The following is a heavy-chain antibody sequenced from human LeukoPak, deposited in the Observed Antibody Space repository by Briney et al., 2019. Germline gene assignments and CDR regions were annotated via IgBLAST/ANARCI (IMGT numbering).Heavy chain of an antibody. D-gene: IGHD2-21*02. V-gene: IGHV4-59*01. Sequence: SETLSLTCTVSGDSISTYFWSWIRQPPGKGLQWIGYIYYSGSTNYNPSLKSRVTISVDPSKNQFSLKLSSVTAADTAVYYCAREAYCGGDCYSGFDYWGQGALVTVSS. CDR1: GDSISTYF. CDR2: IYYSGST. CDR3: AREAYCGGDCYSGFDY. J-gene: IGHJ4*02.